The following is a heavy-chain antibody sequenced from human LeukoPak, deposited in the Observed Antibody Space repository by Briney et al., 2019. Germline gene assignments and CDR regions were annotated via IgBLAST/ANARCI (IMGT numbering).Heavy chain of an antibody. J-gene: IGHJ4*02. V-gene: IGHV3-33*01. CDR1: GFILSTHG. D-gene: IGHD1-26*01. CDR3: ARDLSFGSLDF. Sequence: GGSLRLSCAASGFILSTHGMHSVRQAPGKGLEWVAGMWYDRSREDYADSVKGRFTISRDMSKNTLNLQMNSLRVEDTAMFYCARDLSFGSLDFRGQGTLVTVSS. CDR2: MWYDRSRE.